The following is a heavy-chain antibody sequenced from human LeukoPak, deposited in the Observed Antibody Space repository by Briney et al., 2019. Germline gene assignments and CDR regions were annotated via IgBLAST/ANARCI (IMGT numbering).Heavy chain of an antibody. CDR3: AKIYCSSTSCYWGYYYMDV. Sequence: GGSLRLSCAASGFTFSSYGMHWVRQAPGKGLEWVAFIRYDGSNKYYADSVKGRFTISRDNSKNTLYLQMNSLRAEDTAVYYCAKIYCSSTSCYWGYYYMDVWGKGTTVTVSS. D-gene: IGHD2-2*01. V-gene: IGHV3-30*02. J-gene: IGHJ6*03. CDR2: IRYDGSNK. CDR1: GFTFSSYG.